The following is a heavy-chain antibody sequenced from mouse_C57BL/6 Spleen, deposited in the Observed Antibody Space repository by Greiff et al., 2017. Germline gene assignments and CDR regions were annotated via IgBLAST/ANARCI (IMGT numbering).Heavy chain of an antibody. Sequence: DVHLVESGGGLVQPKGSLKLSCAASGFSFNTYAMNWVRQAPGKGLEWVARIRSKSNNYATYYADSVKDRFTIARDDSESMLYLQMNNLKTEDTAMYYWVRGYDDGGYAMDYWGQGTSVTVSS. V-gene: IGHV10-1*01. D-gene: IGHD2-2*01. CDR2: IRSKSNNYAT. CDR1: GFSFNTYA. CDR3: VRGYDDGGYAMDY. J-gene: IGHJ4*01.